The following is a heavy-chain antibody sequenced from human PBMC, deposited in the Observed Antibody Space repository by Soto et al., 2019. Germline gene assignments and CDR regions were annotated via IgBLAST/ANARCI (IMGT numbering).Heavy chain of an antibody. Sequence: QVHLEQSGAEVKKTGSSGKVSCKFSGGTFSSYVIIWVRQAPGQGLEWMGGIIPVSGTANYAQKFHGRVTISADAATNTAYMELSSVRFDDTAVYYCATVERSVALVGWFEPWGQGTLVTVSS. J-gene: IGHJ5*02. V-gene: IGHV1-69*01. CDR3: ATVERSVALVGWFEP. D-gene: IGHD2-8*02. CDR2: IIPVSGTA. CDR1: GGTFSSYV.